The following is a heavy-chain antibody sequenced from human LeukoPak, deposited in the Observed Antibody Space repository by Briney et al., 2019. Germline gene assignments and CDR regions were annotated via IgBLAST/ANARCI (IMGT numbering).Heavy chain of an antibody. Sequence: ASVKVSCNASGYTFTDYYMHWVRQAPGQGLEWIGWISPDSGRTGFAQKFQGRVTMTRDTSISTAYMELSRLGYDDTAVYYCARDTRSSYLQYYFDYWGQGTLVTVSS. D-gene: IGHD6-6*01. J-gene: IGHJ4*02. CDR1: GYTFTDYY. CDR2: ISPDSGRT. V-gene: IGHV1-2*02. CDR3: ARDTRSSYLQYYFDY.